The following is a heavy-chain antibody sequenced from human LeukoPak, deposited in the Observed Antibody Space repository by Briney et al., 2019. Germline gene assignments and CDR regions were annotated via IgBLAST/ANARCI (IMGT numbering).Heavy chain of an antibody. Sequence: GASVKVSCTASGYTFTGYYMHWVRQAPGQGLEWMGWINPNSGGTNYAQKFQGRVTMTRDTSISTAYMELSRLRADDTAVYYCARGDGASYGTNWFDPWGQRTLVTVSS. D-gene: IGHD5-18*01. CDR3: ARGDGASYGTNWFDP. J-gene: IGHJ5*02. CDR2: INPNSGGT. V-gene: IGHV1-2*02. CDR1: GYTFTGYY.